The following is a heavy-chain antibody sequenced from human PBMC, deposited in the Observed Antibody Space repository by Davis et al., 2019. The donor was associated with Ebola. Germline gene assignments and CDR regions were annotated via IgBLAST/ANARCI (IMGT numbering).Heavy chain of an antibody. D-gene: IGHD6-19*01. CDR3: TGGWYLEDY. CDR1: GFTFSGSA. V-gene: IGHV3-73*01. CDR2: FRSKANSYAT. Sequence: GESLKISCAASGFTFSGSAMHWVRQASGKGLEWVGRFRSKANSYATAYAASVKGRFTISRDDSMNTAYLQMNSLKTEDTAVYYCTGGWYLEDYWGQGTLVTVSS. J-gene: IGHJ4*02.